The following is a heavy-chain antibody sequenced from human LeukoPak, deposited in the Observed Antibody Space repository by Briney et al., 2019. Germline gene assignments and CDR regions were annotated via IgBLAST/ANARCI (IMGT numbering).Heavy chain of an antibody. J-gene: IGHJ6*03. CDR2: IYISGST. CDR1: SHPISSYY. CDR3: ARDQYAPYYYYYMDV. Sequence: PSDTLSLTCTVSSHPISSYYGSWIRQPAGKGLEWIGRIYISGSTNYNTSLKSRVTMSVATSKNQFSLKLSSVTAADTAVYYCARDQYAPYYYYYMDVWGKGTTVTVSS. V-gene: IGHV4-4*07. D-gene: IGHD2-2*01.